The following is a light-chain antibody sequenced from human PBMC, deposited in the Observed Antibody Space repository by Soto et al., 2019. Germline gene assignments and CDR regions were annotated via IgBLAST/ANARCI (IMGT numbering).Light chain of an antibody. Sequence: EIVLTQSPGTLSLSPGERATLSCRASQSVSSSCLAWYQQKPGQAPRLLIYGASSRATGIPDRFSGSGSGTDFTLTISRLEPEDFAAYYCQQYGSLSWTFGQGTKVEIK. CDR2: GAS. J-gene: IGKJ1*01. CDR3: QQYGSLSWT. CDR1: QSVSSSC. V-gene: IGKV3-20*01.